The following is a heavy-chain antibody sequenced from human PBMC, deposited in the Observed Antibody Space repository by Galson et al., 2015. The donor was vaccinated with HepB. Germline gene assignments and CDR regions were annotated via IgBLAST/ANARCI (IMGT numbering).Heavy chain of an antibody. D-gene: IGHD4-17*01. V-gene: IGHV3-48*01. CDR3: ASTADYGDYEGEGYYYYYMDV. CDR1: GFTFSSYS. CDR2: ISSSSSTI. Sequence: SLRLSCAASGFTFSSYSMNWVRQAPGKGLEWVSYISSSSSTIYYADSVKGRFTISRDNAKNSLYLQMNSLRAEDTAVYYCASTADYGDYEGEGYYYYYMDVWGKGTTVTVSS. J-gene: IGHJ6*03.